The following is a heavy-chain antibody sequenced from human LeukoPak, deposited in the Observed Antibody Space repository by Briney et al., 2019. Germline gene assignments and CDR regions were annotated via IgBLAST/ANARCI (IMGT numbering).Heavy chain of an antibody. CDR1: VYTFTTYY. V-gene: IGHV1-2*02. CDR2: INPNSGGT. J-gene: IGHJ4*02. D-gene: IGHD1-26*01. CDR3: ARDKGVGAYFDY. Sequence: ASVSVSFTPSVYTFTTYYMHWVRQAPGRGLEWMGWINPNSGGTNYAQKFQGRVTMTRDTSISTAYMELSRLRSDDTAVYYCARDKGVGAYFDYWGQGTLVTVSS.